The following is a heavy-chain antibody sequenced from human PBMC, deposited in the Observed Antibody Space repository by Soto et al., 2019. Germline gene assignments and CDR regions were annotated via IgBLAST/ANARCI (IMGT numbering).Heavy chain of an antibody. CDR1: GGSVSSGSYY. J-gene: IGHJ2*01. CDR2: IYYSGST. D-gene: IGHD6-13*01. Sequence: QVQLQESGPGLVKPSETLSLTCTVSGGSVSSGSYYWSWIRQPPGKGLEWIGYIYYSGSTNYNPSLKSRVTISVDTSKNQFSLKLSSVTAADTAVYYCARSFAEQQLVPVDLWGRGTLVTVSS. CDR3: ARSFAEQQLVPVDL. V-gene: IGHV4-61*01.